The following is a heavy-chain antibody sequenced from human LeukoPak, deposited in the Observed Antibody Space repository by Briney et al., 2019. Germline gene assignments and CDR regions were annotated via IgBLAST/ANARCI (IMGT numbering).Heavy chain of an antibody. J-gene: IGHJ4*02. D-gene: IGHD3-16*02. V-gene: IGHV4-59*01. CDR3: ARGGDYVWGSYRLAY. CDR1: GGSISNYY. Sequence: SETLSLTCSVSGGSISNYYWNWIRQPPGKGLEWIGYIYKSENTNYNPSLKSRVSISVDTSENQLSLRLSSVTAADTAVYYCARGGDYVWGSYRLAYWGQGALVTVSS. CDR2: IYKSENT.